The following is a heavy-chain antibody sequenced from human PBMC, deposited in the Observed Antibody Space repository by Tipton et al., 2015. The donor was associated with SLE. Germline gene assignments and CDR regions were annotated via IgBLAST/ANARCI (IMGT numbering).Heavy chain of an antibody. CDR3: ARELTTMTTGWFDL. CDR2: FSD. V-gene: IGHV1-46*01. CDR1: GYTFTNYK. D-gene: IGHD4-17*01. J-gene: IGHJ5*02. Sequence: QSGAEVKEPGASVKVSCKASGYTFTNYKIHWFRQAPGQGLEWMGMFSDEKFQGRLTMTWDTSSSTAYMELSSLRSEDTAVFYCARELTTMTTGWFDLWDQGTLVTVSS.